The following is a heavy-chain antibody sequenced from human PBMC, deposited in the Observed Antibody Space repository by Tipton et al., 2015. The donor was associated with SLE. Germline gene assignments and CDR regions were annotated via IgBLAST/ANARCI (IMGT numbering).Heavy chain of an antibody. Sequence: SLRLSCAASGFTFSSYWMSWVRQAPGKGLEWVANIKQDGSEKYYVDSVKGRFTISRDNAKNSLYLQMNSLRAEDTAVYYCASQLVFHYYGMDVWGQGTTVTVSS. CDR3: ASQLVFHYYGMDV. J-gene: IGHJ6*02. CDR2: IKQDGSEK. D-gene: IGHD3-10*01. V-gene: IGHV3-7*01. CDR1: GFTFSSYW.